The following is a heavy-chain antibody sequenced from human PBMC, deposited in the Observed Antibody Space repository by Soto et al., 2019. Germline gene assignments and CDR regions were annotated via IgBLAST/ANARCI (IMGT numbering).Heavy chain of an antibody. D-gene: IGHD2-15*01. CDR3: AKGVPLDCSGGSCYSEVFDY. CDR1: GFTFSSYA. J-gene: IGHJ4*02. V-gene: IGHV3-23*01. CDR2: ISGSGGST. Sequence: GESLKISCAASGFTFSSYAMSWVRQAPGKGLEWVSAISGSGGSTYYADSVKGRFTISRDNSKNTLYLQMNSLRAEDTAVYYCAKGVPLDCSGGSCYSEVFDYWGQGTLVTVSS.